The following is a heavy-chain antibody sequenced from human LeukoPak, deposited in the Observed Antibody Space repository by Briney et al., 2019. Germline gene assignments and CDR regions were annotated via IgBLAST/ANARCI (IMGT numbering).Heavy chain of an antibody. D-gene: IGHD6-13*01. V-gene: IGHV4-4*02. CDR1: GGSISSSNW. J-gene: IGHJ4*02. Sequence: SGTLSLTCAVSGGSISSSNWWSWVRQPPGKGLEWIGEIYHSGSTNYNPSLKSRVTISVDKSKNQFSLKLSSVTAADTAVYYCAREGSSWYEYYFDYWGQGTLVTVSS. CDR3: AREGSSWYEYYFDY. CDR2: IYHSGST.